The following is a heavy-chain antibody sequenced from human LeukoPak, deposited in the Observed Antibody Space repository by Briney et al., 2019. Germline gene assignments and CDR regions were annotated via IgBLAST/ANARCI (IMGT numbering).Heavy chain of an antibody. Sequence: SETLSLTCTVSGYSISSGYYWAWIRQPPGKGLEWIGSIYYSGSTYYNPSLKSRVTISVDTSKNQFSLKLSSVTAADTAVYYCARDVGYYDSSGYYYPEGDLDYWGQGTLVTVSS. CDR2: IYYSGST. CDR3: ARDVGYYDSSGYYYPEGDLDY. V-gene: IGHV4-38-2*02. J-gene: IGHJ4*02. D-gene: IGHD3-22*01. CDR1: GYSISSGYY.